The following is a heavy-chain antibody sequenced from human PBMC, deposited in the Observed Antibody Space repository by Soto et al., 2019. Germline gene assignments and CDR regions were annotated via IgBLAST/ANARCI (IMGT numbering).Heavy chain of an antibody. CDR2: IYSGGST. CDR3: ARAGGASYPMEYFDY. CDR1: GFTVSSNY. J-gene: IGHJ4*02. V-gene: IGHV3-53*01. Sequence: GGSLRLSCAASGFTVSSNYMSWVRQAPGKGLEWVSVIYSGGSTYYADSVKGRFTISRDNSKNTLYLQMNSLRAEDTAVYYCARAGGASYPMEYFDYWGQGTLVTVSS. D-gene: IGHD1-26*01.